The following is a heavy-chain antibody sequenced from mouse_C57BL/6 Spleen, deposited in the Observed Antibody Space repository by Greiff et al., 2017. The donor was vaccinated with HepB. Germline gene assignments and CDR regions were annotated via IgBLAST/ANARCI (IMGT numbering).Heavy chain of an antibody. CDR2: ISSGGDYI. D-gene: IGHD2-5*01. CDR3: TRVYSNYVWFAY. J-gene: IGHJ3*01. CDR1: GFTFSSYA. Sequence: DVHLVESGEGLVKPGGSLKLSCAASGFTFSSYAMSWVRQTPEKRLEWVAYISSGGDYIYYADTVKGRFTISRDNARNTLYLQMSSLKSEDTAMYYCTRVYSNYVWFAYWGQGTLVTVSA. V-gene: IGHV5-9-1*02.